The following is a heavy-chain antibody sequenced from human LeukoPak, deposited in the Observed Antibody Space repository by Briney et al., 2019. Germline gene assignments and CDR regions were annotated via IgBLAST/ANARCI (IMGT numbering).Heavy chain of an antibody. J-gene: IGHJ4*02. V-gene: IGHV4-34*01. D-gene: IGHD4-17*01. Sequence: PSETLSLTCTVSGGSISSYYWSWIRQPPGKGLEWIGEINHSRSTNYNPSLKSRVTISVDTSKNQFSLKLSSVTAADTAVYYCARSRMTTVTKSFDYWGQGTLVTVSS. CDR2: INHSRST. CDR3: ARSRMTTVTKSFDY. CDR1: GGSISSYY.